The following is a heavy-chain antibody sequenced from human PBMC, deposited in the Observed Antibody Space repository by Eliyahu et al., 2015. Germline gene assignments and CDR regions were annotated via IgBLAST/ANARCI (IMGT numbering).Heavy chain of an antibody. J-gene: IGHJ4*02. V-gene: IGHV3-30*18. CDR2: ISYDGSNK. CDR1: GFXFXXYG. Sequence: QVQLVESGGGVVQPGRSLXLXCXAXGFXFXXYGMHWVRQAPGKGLEWVAXISYDGSNKYYADSVKGRFTISRDNSKNTLYLQMNSLRAEDTAVYYCAKSSVMTTVTTPLWNWGQGTLVTVSS. CDR3: AKSSVMTTVTTPLWN. D-gene: IGHD4-17*01.